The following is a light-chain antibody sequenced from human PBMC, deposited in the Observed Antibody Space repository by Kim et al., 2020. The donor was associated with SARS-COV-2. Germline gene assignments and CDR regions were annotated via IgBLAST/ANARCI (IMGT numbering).Light chain of an antibody. CDR3: SSYVRSRDFG. CDR1: SSDVGAYNY. J-gene: IGLJ2*01. CDR2: EVN. Sequence: QSALTQPPSASGSPGQSVTISCTGSSSDVGAYNYVSWYQQHPGKAPKLMIYEVNKRPSGVPDRFSGSKSGNTASLTVSGLQAEDEADYYCSSYVRSRDFGFGGGTQLTVL. V-gene: IGLV2-8*01.